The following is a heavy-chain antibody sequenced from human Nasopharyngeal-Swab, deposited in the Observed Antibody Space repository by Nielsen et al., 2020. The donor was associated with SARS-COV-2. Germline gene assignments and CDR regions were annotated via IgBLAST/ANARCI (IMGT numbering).Heavy chain of an antibody. J-gene: IGHJ4*02. V-gene: IGHV1-69*13. D-gene: IGHD4-17*01. CDR2: IIPIFGTA. CDR3: ARVYGDPSTFDY. Sequence: SVKVSYKASGGTFSSYAISWVRQAPGQGLEWMGGIIPIFGTANYAQKFQGRVTITADESTSTAYMELSSLRSEDTAVYYCARVYGDPSTFDYWGQGTLVTVSS. CDR1: GGTFSSYA.